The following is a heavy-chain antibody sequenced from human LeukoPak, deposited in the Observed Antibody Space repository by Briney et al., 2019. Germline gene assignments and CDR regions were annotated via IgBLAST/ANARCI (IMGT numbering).Heavy chain of an antibody. J-gene: IGHJ4*02. D-gene: IGHD5-12*01. CDR2: IIPILGIA. CDR3: AREPSPRERIVATYFDY. Sequence: SVKVSSKASGGTFSSYAISWVRQAPGQGLEWMGRIIPILGIANYAQKFQGRVTITADKSTSTAYMELSSLRSEDTAVYYCAREPSPRERIVATYFDYWGQGTLVTVSS. CDR1: GGTFSSYA. V-gene: IGHV1-69*04.